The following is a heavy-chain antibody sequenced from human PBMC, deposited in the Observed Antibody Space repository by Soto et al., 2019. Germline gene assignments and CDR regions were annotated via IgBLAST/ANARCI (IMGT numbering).Heavy chain of an antibody. CDR2: IVADSGNT. Sequence: QVQLMQSGAELTKPGASVKVSCETSGYAFTTYGLSWVRQAPGQGLEWMGWIVADSGNTIYAQKFQGRVTMYRDTSTNTAYMELRSLTSDDSALYYCARVAGYVSGSRRFDFWGQGTLVSVSS. CDR3: ARVAGYVSGSRRFDF. J-gene: IGHJ4*02. D-gene: IGHD3-10*01. CDR1: GYAFTTYG. V-gene: IGHV1-18*01.